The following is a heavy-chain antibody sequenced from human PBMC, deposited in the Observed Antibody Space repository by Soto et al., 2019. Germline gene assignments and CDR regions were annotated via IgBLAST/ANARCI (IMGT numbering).Heavy chain of an antibody. CDR3: ARDVYSSGWYANYGMDV. Sequence: GASVKVSCKASGYTFTSYGSSWVRQAPGQWLEWMGWISAYNGNTNYAQKLQGRVTMTTDTSTSTAYMELRSLRSDDTAVYYCARDVYSSGWYANYGMDVWGQGTTVTVSS. D-gene: IGHD6-19*01. V-gene: IGHV1-18*04. CDR2: ISAYNGNT. CDR1: GYTFTSYG. J-gene: IGHJ6*02.